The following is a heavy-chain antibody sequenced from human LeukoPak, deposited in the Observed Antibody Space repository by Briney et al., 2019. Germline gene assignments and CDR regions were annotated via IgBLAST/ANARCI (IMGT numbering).Heavy chain of an antibody. J-gene: IGHJ4*02. D-gene: IGHD5-18*01. CDR2: IKKDGSEK. CDR1: GFTFSSYW. V-gene: IGHV3-7*01. CDR3: ARDLSGVTGYTYGRGIDY. Sequence: GGSLRLSCAASGFTFSSYWMSWVRQAPGKGLEWVANIKKDGSEKYYVDSVKGRFTISRDNAKTSLYLQMNSLRAEDTAVYYCARDLSGVTGYTYGRGIDYWGQGTLVKVSS.